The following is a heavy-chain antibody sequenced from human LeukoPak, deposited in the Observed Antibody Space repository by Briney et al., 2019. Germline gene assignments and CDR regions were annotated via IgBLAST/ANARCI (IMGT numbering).Heavy chain of an antibody. CDR2: ILNNGIST. CDR1: GFTFSTYA. CDR3: AKGGGRPLDDAFDV. J-gene: IGHJ3*01. V-gene: IGHV3-23*01. Sequence: GGPLRLSCAASGFTFSTYAMTWVRQAPGMGLEWVSTILNNGISTYHADSVKGRFTISRDNARNTLHLQLNSLRAEDPAVYYCAKGGGRPLDDAFDVWGQGTMVTVSS.